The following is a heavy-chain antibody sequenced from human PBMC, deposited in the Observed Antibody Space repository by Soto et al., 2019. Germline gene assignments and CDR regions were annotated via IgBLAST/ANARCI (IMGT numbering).Heavy chain of an antibody. CDR2: MGGANGDT. V-gene: IGHV3-23*01. CDR1: GFIFSDYA. D-gene: IGHD2-15*01. Sequence: EVQMLESGGGLVQPGGSLRLSCAASGFIFSDYAMSWVRQAPGKRLEWVAGMGGANGDTYYTESVRGRFAISRDNSKSTLFLQLSSLRAEDTAVYFCAKDGVDHNSVWDPFDIWGQGTLVTVSS. CDR3: AKDGVDHNSVWDPFDI. J-gene: IGHJ3*02.